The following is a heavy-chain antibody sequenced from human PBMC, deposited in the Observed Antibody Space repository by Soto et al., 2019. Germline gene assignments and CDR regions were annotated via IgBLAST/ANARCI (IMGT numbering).Heavy chain of an antibody. CDR3: AHRPYDFWSGYFFDY. CDR1: GFSLSTSGVG. CDR2: IYWDDDK. Sequence: SGPRLVNPTQTLRLTCTFSGFSLSTSGVGVGWIRQPPGKALEWLALIYWDDDKRYSPSLKSRLTITKDTSKNQVVLTMTNMDPVDTATYYCAHRPYDFWSGYFFDYWGQGTLVTVSS. D-gene: IGHD3-3*01. V-gene: IGHV2-5*02. J-gene: IGHJ4*02.